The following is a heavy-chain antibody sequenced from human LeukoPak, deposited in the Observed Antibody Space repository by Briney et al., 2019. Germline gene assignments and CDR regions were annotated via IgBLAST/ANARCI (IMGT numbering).Heavy chain of an antibody. V-gene: IGHV4-4*07. CDR1: GGSISSYY. CDR2: TYTSGST. D-gene: IGHD6-13*01. J-gene: IGHJ4*02. Sequence: SETLSLTCTVSGGSISSYYWSWIRQPAGKGLEWIGRTYTSGSTNYNPSLKSRVTMSVDTSKNQFSLKLSSVTAADTAVYYCARLRETAAASSRLYYFDYWGQGTLVTVSS. CDR3: ARLRETAAASSRLYYFDY.